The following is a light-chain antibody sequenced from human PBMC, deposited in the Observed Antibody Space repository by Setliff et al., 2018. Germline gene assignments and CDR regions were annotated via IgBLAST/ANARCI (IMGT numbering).Light chain of an antibody. CDR3: TSFTATSTPVV. CDR1: PNDSGRSAF. J-gene: IGLJ3*02. Sequence: QSALAQPASVSGSPGQSITISCSGVPNDSGRSAFVSWYQHHPGKAPKLLIHEVNKRPSGISNRFSGSKSGNTASLTISGLQAEDEADYYCTSFTATSTPVVFGGGTKVTVL. CDR2: EVN. V-gene: IGLV2-14*02.